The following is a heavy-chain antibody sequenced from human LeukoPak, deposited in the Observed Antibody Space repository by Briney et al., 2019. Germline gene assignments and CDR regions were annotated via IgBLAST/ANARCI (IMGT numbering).Heavy chain of an antibody. V-gene: IGHV3-30*03. Sequence: GGSLRLSCEASGFTFSTHAMHWVRQAPGKGLEWVAAVSYDGSRNYYADSVKGRFTISRDTSNNMLYLQMSSLRPEDTAVYYCAFSPYSSSWYYFDYWGQGTLVTVSS. CDR1: GFTFSTHA. CDR2: VSYDGSRN. J-gene: IGHJ4*02. CDR3: AFSPYSSSWYYFDY. D-gene: IGHD6-13*01.